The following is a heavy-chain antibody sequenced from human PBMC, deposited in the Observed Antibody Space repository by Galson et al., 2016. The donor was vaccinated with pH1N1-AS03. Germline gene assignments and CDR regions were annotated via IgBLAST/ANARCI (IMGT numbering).Heavy chain of an antibody. CDR2: IWNDGGTT. CDR3: VRDYDSSGYYPDS. J-gene: IGHJ4*02. D-gene: IGHD3-22*01. Sequence: SLRLSCAASGFTISKYGMHWVRQAPGKGLEWMAIIWNDGGTTHYADSVKGRFTISRDNSKNTLYLQMNSLRGEDTAVYYCVRDYDSSGYYPDSWGRGTLVTVSS. CDR1: GFTISKYG. V-gene: IGHV3-33*01.